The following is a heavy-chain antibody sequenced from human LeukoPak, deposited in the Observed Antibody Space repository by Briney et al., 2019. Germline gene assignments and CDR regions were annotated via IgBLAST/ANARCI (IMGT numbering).Heavy chain of an antibody. J-gene: IGHJ5*02. Sequence: GGSLRLSCAASGFTFSRNWMSWVRQAPGKGLVWVSRINSDGSTITYADSVKGRFTISRDNAKNTLYLQMNSLRAEDTAVYYCANMAVPALGQGTLVTVSS. CDR3: ANMAVPA. V-gene: IGHV3-74*01. CDR2: INSDGSTI. D-gene: IGHD6-19*01. CDR1: GFTFSRNW.